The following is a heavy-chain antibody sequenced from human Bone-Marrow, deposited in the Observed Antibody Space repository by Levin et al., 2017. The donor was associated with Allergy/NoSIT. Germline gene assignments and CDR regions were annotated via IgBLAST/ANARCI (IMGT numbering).Heavy chain of an antibody. CDR3: ARAVCSSTSCYSYYYYGLDV. J-gene: IGHJ6*02. D-gene: IGHD2-2*01. CDR1: GFSFINFA. V-gene: IGHV3-30*04. CDR2: ISYEGSNK. Sequence: GESLKISCRGSGFSFINFAMHWVRQAPGKGLEWVGVISYEGSNKIYADAVKGRFSISRDNAKNTVHLQMNSLRGEDTAIYYCARAVCSSTSCYSYYYYGLDVWGQGTTVTVSS.